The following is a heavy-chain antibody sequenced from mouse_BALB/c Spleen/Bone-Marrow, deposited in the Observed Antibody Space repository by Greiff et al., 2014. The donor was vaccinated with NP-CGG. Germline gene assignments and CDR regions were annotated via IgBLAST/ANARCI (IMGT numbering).Heavy chain of an antibody. V-gene: IGHV1-4*01. D-gene: IGHD2-3*01. Sequence: QVQLQQPGAELARPGASVKMSCKASGYSFTSYTMHWVKQRPGQGLEWIAYINPRNTYSDYNQKFKDRATVTADKSSSTAYMQLSSLTSEDSAVYYCTREGTYDGFTGHFDYWGQGTTLTVSS. CDR3: TREGTYDGFTGHFDY. CDR2: INPRNTYS. CDR1: GYSFTSYT. J-gene: IGHJ2*01.